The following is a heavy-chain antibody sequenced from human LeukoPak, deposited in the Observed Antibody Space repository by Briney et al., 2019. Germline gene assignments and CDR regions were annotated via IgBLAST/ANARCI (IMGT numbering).Heavy chain of an antibody. CDR1: GFTVSSNY. J-gene: IGHJ3*02. CDR3: ARDYYGSKVDAFDI. D-gene: IGHD3-10*01. CDR2: IYSGGST. Sequence: GGSLRLSCAASGFTVSSNYMSWVRQAPGKGLEWVSVIYSGGSTYYADSVKGRFTISRDNSKNTLYLQMNGLRAEDTAVYHCARDYYGSKVDAFDIWGQGTMVTVYS. V-gene: IGHV3-66*01.